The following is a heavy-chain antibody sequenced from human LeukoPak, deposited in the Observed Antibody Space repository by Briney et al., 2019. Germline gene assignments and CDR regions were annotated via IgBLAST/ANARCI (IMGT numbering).Heavy chain of an antibody. CDR3: AREGSGRTAYNDGLDV. V-gene: IGHV3-53*01. CDR1: GFTRSHNY. CDR2: THSSGGT. D-gene: IGHD3-10*01. Sequence: GGSLRLSCAASGFTRSHNYMSWVRQAPGKGLEWVSATHSSGGTYYADSVKGRFTISRDNSKNTLYLQLNSLRAEDTAVYYCAREGSGRTAYNDGLDVWGQGTMVTVSS. J-gene: IGHJ3*01.